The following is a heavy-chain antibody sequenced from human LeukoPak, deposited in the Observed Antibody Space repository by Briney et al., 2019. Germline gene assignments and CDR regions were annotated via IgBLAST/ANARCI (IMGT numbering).Heavy chain of an antibody. Sequence: ASVKVSCKASGYTFTSYGISWVRQAPGQGLEWMGWISAYNGNTNYAQKLQGRVTMTTDTSTSTAYMELSSLRSEDTAVYYCARDSPTGSGSSLLALGYWGQGTLVTVSS. CDR3: ARDSPTGSGSSLLALGY. D-gene: IGHD1-26*01. J-gene: IGHJ4*02. V-gene: IGHV1-18*01. CDR2: ISAYNGNT. CDR1: GYTFTSYG.